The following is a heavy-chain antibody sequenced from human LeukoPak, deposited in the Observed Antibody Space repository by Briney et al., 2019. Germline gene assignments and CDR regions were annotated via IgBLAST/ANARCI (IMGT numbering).Heavy chain of an antibody. CDR2: INHSGST. CDR3: ARDPGIAAAGTIWFDP. J-gene: IGHJ5*02. V-gene: IGHV4-34*01. D-gene: IGHD6-13*01. CDR1: GGSFSGYY. Sequence: PSETLSLTCAVYGGSFSGYYWSWIRQPPGKGLEWIGEINHSGSTNYNPSLKSRVTISVDTSKNQFSLKLSSVTAADTAVYYCARDPGIAAAGTIWFDPWGQGTLVTVSS.